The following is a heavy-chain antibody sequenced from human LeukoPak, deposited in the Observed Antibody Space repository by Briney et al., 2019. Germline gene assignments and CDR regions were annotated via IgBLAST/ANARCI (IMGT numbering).Heavy chain of an antibody. CDR2: ISSSGSTI. J-gene: IGHJ6*02. D-gene: IGHD3-9*01. V-gene: IGHV3-48*03. CDR3: ARDLTGYLFYYGMDV. Sequence: GGSLRLSCAASGFTFSSYEMNWVRQAPGKGLEWVSYISSSGSTIYYADSVKGRFTISRDNAMNSLYLQMNSLRAEDTAVYYCARDLTGYLFYYGMDVWGQGTTVTVSS. CDR1: GFTFSSYE.